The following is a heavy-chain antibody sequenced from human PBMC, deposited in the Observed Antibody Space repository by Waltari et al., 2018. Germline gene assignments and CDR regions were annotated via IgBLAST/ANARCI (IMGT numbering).Heavy chain of an antibody. Sequence: QVQLVQSGAEVKKPGSSVKVSCKASGGTFSSYAISWVRQAPGQGLEWMGGIIPIFGTANYAQKCQGRVTITADESTSTAYMELSSLRSEDTAVYYCARDPLPAAIRGGSLGDAFDIWGQGTMVTVSS. D-gene: IGHD2-2*02. V-gene: IGHV1-69*01. CDR3: ARDPLPAAIRGGSLGDAFDI. CDR1: GGTFSSYA. J-gene: IGHJ3*02. CDR2: IIPIFGTA.